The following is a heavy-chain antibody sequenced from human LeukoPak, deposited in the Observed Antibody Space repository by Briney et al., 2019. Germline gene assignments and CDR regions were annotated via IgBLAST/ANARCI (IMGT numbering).Heavy chain of an antibody. Sequence: GGSLTLSCEDSGFTFRSYEMNWVRQAPGKGLEWIAYLSSSGSAFSYADSVKGRFTIARDNAKNSLYLQMNSLRAEDTAVYYCSRDLVYSHGSGSFEAFDFWGQGTLVTVSS. CDR3: SRDLVYSHGSGSFEAFDF. CDR2: LSSSGSAF. CDR1: GFTFRSYE. V-gene: IGHV3-48*03. J-gene: IGHJ3*01. D-gene: IGHD3-10*01.